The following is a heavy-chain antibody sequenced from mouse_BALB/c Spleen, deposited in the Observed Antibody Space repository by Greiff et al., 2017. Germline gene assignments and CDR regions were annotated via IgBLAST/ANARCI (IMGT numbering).Heavy chain of an antibody. CDR1: GFSLTSYG. CDR2: IWAGGST. Sequence: VKLQESGPGLVAPSQSLSITCTVSGFSLTSYGVHWVRQPPGKGLEWLGVIWAGGSTNYNSALMSRLSISKDNSKSQVFLKMNSLQTDDTAMYYCAREYDYDGGFAYWGQGTLVTVSA. D-gene: IGHD2-4*01. CDR3: AREYDYDGGFAY. V-gene: IGHV2-9*02. J-gene: IGHJ3*01.